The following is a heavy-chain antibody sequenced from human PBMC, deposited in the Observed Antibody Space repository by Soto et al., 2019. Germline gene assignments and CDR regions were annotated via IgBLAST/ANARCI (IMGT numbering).Heavy chain of an antibody. CDR1: GYSISSGYY. CDR3: ARAAVRRGSHHFDF. Sequence: SETLSLTCGVSGYSISSGYYWSWIRQPPGKGLEWIGSIYQGGDTYYNPSLNSPVTISVDTSNNHFSLRLDSVTAADTAVYYCARAAVRRGSHHFDFWGQGMLVTVS. D-gene: IGHD6-13*01. J-gene: IGHJ4*02. V-gene: IGHV4-38-2*01. CDR2: IYQGGDT.